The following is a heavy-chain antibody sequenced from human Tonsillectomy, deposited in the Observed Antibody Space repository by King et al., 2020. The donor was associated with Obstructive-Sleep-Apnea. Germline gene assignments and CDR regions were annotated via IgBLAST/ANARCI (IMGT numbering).Heavy chain of an antibody. CDR1: GGTLSSNA. J-gene: IGHJ6*02. CDR2: IIPVLGVA. V-gene: IGHV1-69*10. Sequence: VQLVQSGAEVKKHGSSVKVSCQASGGTLSSNAINWVRQASGQGLEWMGGIIPVLGVATYAHNLKGRVTITADKSTNRAYMELSSLRSEDTALYYCARDHLSWDYYGSGSFPGYGMDVWGQGTTVTVSS. D-gene: IGHD3-10*01. CDR3: ARDHLSWDYYGSGSFPGYGMDV.